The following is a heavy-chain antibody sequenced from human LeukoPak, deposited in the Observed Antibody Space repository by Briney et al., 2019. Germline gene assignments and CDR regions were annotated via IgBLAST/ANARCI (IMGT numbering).Heavy chain of an antibody. V-gene: IGHV1-2*06. CDR2: INPNSGGT. Sequence: ASVKVSCKASGYTFTSYYMHWVRQAPGQGLEWMGRINPNSGGTNYAQKFQGRVTMTRDTSISTAYMELSRLRSDDTAVYYCAREGDMDCGDYAFDYWGQGTLVTVSS. CDR1: GYTFTSYY. D-gene: IGHD4-17*01. J-gene: IGHJ4*02. CDR3: AREGDMDCGDYAFDY.